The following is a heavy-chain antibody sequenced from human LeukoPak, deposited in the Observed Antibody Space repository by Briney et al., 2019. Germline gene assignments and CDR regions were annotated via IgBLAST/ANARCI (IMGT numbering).Heavy chain of an antibody. D-gene: IGHD5-12*01. J-gene: IGHJ6*04. CDR3: AKDKEYSGFGPILSGYYYGMDV. V-gene: IGHV3-43D*04. Sequence: GGSLRLSCAASGFTFDDYAMHWVRQAPGKGLEWVSPISWGGGSTYYADSVKGRFTISRDNSRHTLYLQMNSLGAEDTALYYCAKDKEYSGFGPILSGYYYGMDVWGKGTTVTVSS. CDR2: ISWGGGST. CDR1: GFTFDDYA.